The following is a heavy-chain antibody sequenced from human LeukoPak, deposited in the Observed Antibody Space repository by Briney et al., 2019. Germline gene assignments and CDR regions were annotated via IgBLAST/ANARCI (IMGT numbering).Heavy chain of an antibody. Sequence: GGSLRLSCAASGFTVSSYWMSWVRQAPGKGLEWVANIKQDGSEKYYVDSVKGRFTISRDNAKNSLYLQMNSLRAEDTAVYYCARIAAAGPFDYWGQGTLVTVSS. J-gene: IGHJ4*02. CDR3: ARIAAAGPFDY. D-gene: IGHD6-13*01. CDR2: IKQDGSEK. CDR1: GFTVSSYW. V-gene: IGHV3-7*01.